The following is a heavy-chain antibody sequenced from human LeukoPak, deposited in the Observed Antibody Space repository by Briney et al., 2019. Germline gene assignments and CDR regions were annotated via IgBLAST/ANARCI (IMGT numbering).Heavy chain of an antibody. Sequence: GGSLRLSCAASGFTFSSYEMNWVRQAPGKGLGWVSYISSSGSTIYYADSVKGRFAISRDNAKNSLYLQMNSLRAEDTAVYYCAELGITMIGGVWGKGTTVTISS. D-gene: IGHD3-10*02. CDR3: AELGITMIGGV. J-gene: IGHJ6*04. CDR2: ISSSGSTI. CDR1: GFTFSSYE. V-gene: IGHV3-48*03.